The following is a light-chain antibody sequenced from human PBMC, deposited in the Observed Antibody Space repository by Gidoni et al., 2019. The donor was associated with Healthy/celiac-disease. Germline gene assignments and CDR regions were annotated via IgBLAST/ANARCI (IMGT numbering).Light chain of an antibody. CDR3: QSYDSSLSGSRTV. CDR1: SPNIGPGED. J-gene: IGLJ2*01. V-gene: IGLV1-40*01. Sequence: QSVLTQPPSVSWAPGQRVPISCTGRSPNIGPGEDVPGYQQLPEKAPKLRIYGTRNRPSGVPDRFSVSKSGTSASLAITGLQAEDEADYYCQSYDSSLSGSRTVFGGGTKLTVL. CDR2: GTR.